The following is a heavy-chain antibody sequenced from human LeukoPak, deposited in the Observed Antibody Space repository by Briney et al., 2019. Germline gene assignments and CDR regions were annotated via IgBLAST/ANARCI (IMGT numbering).Heavy chain of an antibody. CDR2: INWNGGST. V-gene: IGHV3-20*04. D-gene: IGHD5-18*01. CDR3: ARSRGYSYGYYFDY. Sequence: GGSLRLSCAASGFTFSSYGMHWVRQAPGKGLEWVSGINWNGGSTGYADSVKGRFTISRDNAKNSLYLQMNSLRAEDTALYYCARSRGYSYGYYFDYWGQGTLVTVSS. J-gene: IGHJ4*02. CDR1: GFTFSSYG.